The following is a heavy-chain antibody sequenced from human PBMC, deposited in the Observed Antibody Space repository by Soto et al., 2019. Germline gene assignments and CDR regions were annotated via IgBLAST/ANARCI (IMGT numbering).Heavy chain of an antibody. Sequence: QLQLQESGPGLVKPSETLSLTCTVSGGSISSSSYYWGWIRQPPGKGLEWIGSIYYSGSTYYNPSLTSRVTISVDTSKNQFSLKLSSVTAADAALYYCASPHYYDSSGYYYYPYFDDWGQGTRVTVSS. CDR1: GGSISSSSYY. CDR2: IYYSGST. CDR3: ASPHYYDSSGYYYYPYFDD. D-gene: IGHD3-22*01. V-gene: IGHV4-39*01. J-gene: IGHJ4*02.